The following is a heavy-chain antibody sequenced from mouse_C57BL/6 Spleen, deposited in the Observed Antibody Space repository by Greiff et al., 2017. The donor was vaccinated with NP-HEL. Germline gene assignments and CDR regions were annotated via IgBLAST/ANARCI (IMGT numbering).Heavy chain of an antibody. CDR1: GFTFSDYY. Sequence: DVKLVESGGGLVQPGGSLKLSCAASGFTFSDYYMYWVRQTPEKRLEWVAYISNGGGSTYYPDTVKGRFTISRNNAKNTLYLQMSRLKSEDTAMYYCARGHSEYDMDYWGQGTSVTVSS. CDR3: ARGHSEYDMDY. CDR2: ISNGGGST. J-gene: IGHJ4*01. V-gene: IGHV5-12*01. D-gene: IGHD3-3*01.